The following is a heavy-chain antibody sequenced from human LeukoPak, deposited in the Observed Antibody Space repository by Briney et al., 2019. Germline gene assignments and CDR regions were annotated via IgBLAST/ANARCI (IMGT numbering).Heavy chain of an antibody. CDR1: GFTFSSYA. Sequence: GGSLRLSCAASGFTFSSYAMSWVRQAPGKGLEWVSAISGSGGSTYYADSVKGRFTISRDNSKNTLYLQMNSLRAEDTAVYYCAKVGDYGWPQHGWFDPWGQGTLVTVSS. J-gene: IGHJ5*02. D-gene: IGHD4-17*01. CDR2: ISGSGGST. V-gene: IGHV3-23*01. CDR3: AKVGDYGWPQHGWFDP.